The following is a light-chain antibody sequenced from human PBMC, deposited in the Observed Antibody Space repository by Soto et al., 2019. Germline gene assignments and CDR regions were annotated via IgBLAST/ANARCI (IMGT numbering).Light chain of an antibody. CDR1: QSVRNNY. J-gene: IGKJ1*01. CDR3: QQYGSSGT. V-gene: IGKV3-20*01. Sequence: EIVLTQSPGTLSLSPGERATLSCRASQSVRNNYLAWYQQKPGQAPRLLIYGASRRATGIPDRFSGSGSGTDFTLTISRLEPEDFAVYYWQQYGSSGTFGQGTKVDIK. CDR2: GAS.